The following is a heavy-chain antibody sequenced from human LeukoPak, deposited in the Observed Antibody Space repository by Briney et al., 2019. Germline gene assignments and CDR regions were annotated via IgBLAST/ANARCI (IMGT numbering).Heavy chain of an antibody. CDR1: GGTFSSYA. CDR3: ARDLGDRDGYIVDY. Sequence: SVKVSCKASGGTFSSYAISWVRQAPGQGLEWMGGIIPIFGTANYAQKFQGRVTITADKSTSTAYMELSSLRSEDTAVYYCARDLGDRDGYIVDYWGQGTLVTVSS. D-gene: IGHD5-24*01. V-gene: IGHV1-69*06. CDR2: IIPIFGTA. J-gene: IGHJ4*02.